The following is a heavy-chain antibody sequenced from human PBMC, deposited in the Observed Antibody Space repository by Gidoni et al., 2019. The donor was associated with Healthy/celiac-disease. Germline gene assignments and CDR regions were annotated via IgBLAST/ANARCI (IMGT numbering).Heavy chain of an antibody. Sequence: QVTLKESGPVLVKPTETLTLTCTVSGFSLSNARMGVSWIRQPPGKALEWLAHIFSNDEKSYSTSLKSRLTISKDTSKSQVVLTMTNMDPVDTATYYCARSPHYYDSSGYYYNWFDPWGQGTLVTVSS. CDR2: IFSNDEK. CDR3: ARSPHYYDSSGYYYNWFDP. V-gene: IGHV2-26*01. CDR1: GFSLSNARMG. D-gene: IGHD3-22*01. J-gene: IGHJ5*02.